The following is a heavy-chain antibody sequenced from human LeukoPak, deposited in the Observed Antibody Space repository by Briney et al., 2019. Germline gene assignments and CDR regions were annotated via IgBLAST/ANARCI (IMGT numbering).Heavy chain of an antibody. CDR3: ARQDTAMVTVNRFFDY. Sequence: GGALEISLQGSGCRFTSYWIGWVRQMAGNGLEWMGIIYPGDSDTRYSPSFQGQVTISADKSISTAYLQWSSLKASDTAMYYCARQDTAMVTVNRFFDYWGQGALVSVSS. CDR1: GCRFTSYW. D-gene: IGHD5-18*01. J-gene: IGHJ4*02. CDR2: IYPGDSDT. V-gene: IGHV5-51*01.